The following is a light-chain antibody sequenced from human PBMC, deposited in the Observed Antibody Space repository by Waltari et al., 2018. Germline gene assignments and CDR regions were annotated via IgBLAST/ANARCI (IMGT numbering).Light chain of an antibody. J-gene: IGLJ3*02. CDR1: SGSFSTTSY. CDR3: LVYMGSGIWV. CDR2: KPN. Sequence: QTVVTQEPSLSVSPGGTVTLTCALSSGSFSTTSYASWYQQTPGQPPRPLVFKPNTRSSGCPDRFSGSILGNKVALTITGAQAEDESDYYCLVYMGSGIWVFGGGTKLTVL. V-gene: IGLV8-61*01.